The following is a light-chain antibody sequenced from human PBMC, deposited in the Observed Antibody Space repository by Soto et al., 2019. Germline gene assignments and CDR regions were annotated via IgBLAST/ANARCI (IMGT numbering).Light chain of an antibody. J-gene: IGKJ5*01. CDR1: QSVSSN. V-gene: IGKV3D-15*01. CDR2: GAS. Sequence: EIVMTQSPATLSVSPGERATLSCRASQSVSSNLAWYQQKPGQAPRLLIYGASNRATGIPARFSGSGSGTDFTLTINRLEPEDFAVYYCQQAAATFGQGTRLEIK. CDR3: QQAAAT.